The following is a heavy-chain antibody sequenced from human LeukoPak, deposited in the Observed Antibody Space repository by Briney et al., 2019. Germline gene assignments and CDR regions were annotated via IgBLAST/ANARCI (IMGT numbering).Heavy chain of an antibody. Sequence: ASVKVSCKASGYTFTGYYMHWVRQAPGQGLEWMGWINPNSGGTNYAQKFQGRVTMTRDTSISTAYMELSRLRSDDTAVYYCARDYRSAKGYSGYDNNWFDPWGQGTLVTVSS. CDR1: GYTFTGYY. CDR3: ARDYRSAKGYSGYDNNWFDP. J-gene: IGHJ5*02. CDR2: INPNSGGT. V-gene: IGHV1-2*02. D-gene: IGHD5-12*01.